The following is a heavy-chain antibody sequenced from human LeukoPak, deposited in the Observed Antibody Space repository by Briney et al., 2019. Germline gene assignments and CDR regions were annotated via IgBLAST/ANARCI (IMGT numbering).Heavy chain of an antibody. J-gene: IGHJ4*02. CDR1: GFTVSSNY. Sequence: GGSLRLSCAASGFTVSSNYMSWVRQAPGKGLEWVSVIYSGGSTYYADSVKGRFTISRDNSKNTLYLQMNSLRAEDTAVHYCARVSSGWYVADYWGQGTLVTVSS. CDR2: IYSGGST. D-gene: IGHD6-19*01. V-gene: IGHV3-53*01. CDR3: ARVSSGWYVADY.